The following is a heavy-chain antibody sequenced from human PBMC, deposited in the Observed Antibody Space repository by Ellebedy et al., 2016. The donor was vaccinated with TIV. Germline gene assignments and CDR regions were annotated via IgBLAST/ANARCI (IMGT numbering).Heavy chain of an antibody. CDR3: ARGRQSDDSGAYFLDS. D-gene: IGHD3-22*01. CDR2: VNHSGNT. CDR1: GGSFSDYY. V-gene: IGHV4-34*01. J-gene: IGHJ5*01. Sequence: SETLSLTXAVYGGSFSDYYWSWIRQPPGKGLMWIGEVNHSGNTNYNPSLKSRVTISVDTSKNQFSLKLSSVTAADTGVYYCARGRQSDDSGAYFLDSWGRGTHVVVSS.